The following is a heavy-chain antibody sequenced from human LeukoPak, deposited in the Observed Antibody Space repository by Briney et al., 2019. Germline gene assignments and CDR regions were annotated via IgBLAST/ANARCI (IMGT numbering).Heavy chain of an antibody. V-gene: IGHV3-30*18. Sequence: PGGSLRLSCAASGFTFSSYGMHWVRQAPGKGLEWVAVISYDGSNKYYADSVKGRFTISRDNSKNTLYLQMNSLRAEDTAVYYCAKDAEIVVVPAALDYWGQGTLVTVPS. CDR2: ISYDGSNK. CDR3: AKDAEIVVVPAALDY. CDR1: GFTFSSYG. D-gene: IGHD2-2*01. J-gene: IGHJ4*02.